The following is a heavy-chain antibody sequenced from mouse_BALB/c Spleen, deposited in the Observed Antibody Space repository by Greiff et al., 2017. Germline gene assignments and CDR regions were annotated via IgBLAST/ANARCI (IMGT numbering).Heavy chain of an antibody. D-gene: IGHD2-10*01. J-gene: IGHJ2*01. CDR1: GFNIKDTY. Sequence: DVQLQESGAELVKPGASVKLSCTASGFNIKDTYMHWVKQRPEQGLEWIGRIDPANGNTKYDPKFQGKATITADTSSNTAYLQLSSLTSEDTAVYYCARSLPYYGNYFDYWGQGTTLTVSS. V-gene: IGHV14-3*02. CDR3: ARSLPYYGNYFDY. CDR2: IDPANGNT.